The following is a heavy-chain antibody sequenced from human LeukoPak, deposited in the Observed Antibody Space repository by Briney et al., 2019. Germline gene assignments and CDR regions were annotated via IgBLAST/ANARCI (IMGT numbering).Heavy chain of an antibody. V-gene: IGHV3-7*01. D-gene: IGHD3-10*01. CDR3: ARDRDYYGSGRSNWFDP. Sequence: GGSLRLSCVGSGDIVSSNYMTWVRQAPGQGLEWVANIKQNGSEKYYVDSVKGRFTISRDNAKNSLYLQMNSLRAEDTAVYYCARDRDYYGSGRSNWFDPWGQGTLVTVSS. CDR1: GDIVSSNY. J-gene: IGHJ5*02. CDR2: IKQNGSEK.